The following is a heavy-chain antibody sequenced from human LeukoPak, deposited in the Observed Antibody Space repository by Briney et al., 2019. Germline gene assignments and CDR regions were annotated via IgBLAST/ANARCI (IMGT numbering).Heavy chain of an antibody. Sequence: GGSLRLSCVASGFSFLNYWMTWVRQAPGKGLEWVANIKQDGSDKYYVDSVKGRFIIPRDNAKNSVYLQMNSLRVEDTAVYYCARVSVRVRSWWFDPWGQGTLVTVSS. V-gene: IGHV3-7*01. J-gene: IGHJ5*02. CDR2: IKQDGSDK. CDR3: ARVSVRVRSWWFDP. CDR1: GFSFLNYW. D-gene: IGHD5-18*01.